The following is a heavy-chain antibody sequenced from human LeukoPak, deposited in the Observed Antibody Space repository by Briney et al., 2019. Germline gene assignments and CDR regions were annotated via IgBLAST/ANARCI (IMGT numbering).Heavy chain of an antibody. Sequence: SETLSLTCTVSGYSISSGYYWGWIRQPPGKGLEWIGSIYHSGSTYYNPSLKSRVTISVDTSKNQFSLKLSSVTAADTAVYYCARSGCSSTSCHLKYWGQGTLVTVSS. V-gene: IGHV4-38-2*02. J-gene: IGHJ4*02. CDR3: ARSGCSSTSCHLKY. CDR2: IYHSGST. D-gene: IGHD2-2*01. CDR1: GYSISSGYY.